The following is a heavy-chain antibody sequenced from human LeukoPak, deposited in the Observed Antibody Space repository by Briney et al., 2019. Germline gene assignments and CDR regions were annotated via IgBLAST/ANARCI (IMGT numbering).Heavy chain of an antibody. J-gene: IGHJ5*02. CDR3: ARDPAGYDINPYHRFDH. CDR1: GDSITGIRVD. CDR2: LSSTGMT. Sequence: PSETLSLTCSVSGDSITGIRVDWVWIRQPPGKGPEWIGTLSSTGMTFHGPSLKIRVSMSLGTSKDQSSLRLSSMTAADTAVYYAARDPAGYDINPYHRFDHWGLGSLGTVSS. V-gene: IGHV4-39*07. D-gene: IGHD3-9*01.